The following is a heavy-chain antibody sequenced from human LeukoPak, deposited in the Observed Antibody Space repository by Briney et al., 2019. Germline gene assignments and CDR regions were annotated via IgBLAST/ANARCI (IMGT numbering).Heavy chain of an antibody. D-gene: IGHD3-22*01. Sequence: AETLTLTCTVSGGPFSSYYRSWIRQPPGKGLEWAGHINNRGGTNYNPSLKSRVTISVDTSKNQFSLKLSSVTAADTAVYYCARADYYDSSGYYYGPPGDDAFDIWGQGTMVTVSS. V-gene: IGHV4-59*01. CDR2: INNRGGT. J-gene: IGHJ3*02. CDR1: GGPFSSYY. CDR3: ARADYYDSSGYYYGPPGDDAFDI.